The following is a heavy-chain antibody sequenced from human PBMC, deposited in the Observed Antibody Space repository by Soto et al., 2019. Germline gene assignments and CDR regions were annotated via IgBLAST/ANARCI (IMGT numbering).Heavy chain of an antibody. J-gene: IGHJ2*01. Sequence: SVKVSYKASGGTFSSYAISWVRQAPGQGLEWVGGIIPIFGTANYAQKFQGRVTITADESTSTAYMELSSLRSEDTAVYYCARVTYYYDSSGPLDFDLWGRGTLVTVSS. CDR3: ARVTYYYDSSGPLDFDL. D-gene: IGHD3-22*01. CDR2: IIPIFGTA. V-gene: IGHV1-69*13. CDR1: GGTFSSYA.